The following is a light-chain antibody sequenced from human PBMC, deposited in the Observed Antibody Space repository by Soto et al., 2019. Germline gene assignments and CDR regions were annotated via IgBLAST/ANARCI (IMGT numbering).Light chain of an antibody. V-gene: IGKV3-15*01. CDR2: GAS. CDR1: QAVSRN. CDR3: QQYNNWPPLT. J-gene: IGKJ4*01. Sequence: EIVMTQSPATLSVSPGDTATLSCRASQAVSRNLAWYQQKPGQAPRLLMYGASTRATGIPARFSGSGSGTDFTLTISSLQSEDFAVYYCQQYNNWPPLTFGGGTKVEMK.